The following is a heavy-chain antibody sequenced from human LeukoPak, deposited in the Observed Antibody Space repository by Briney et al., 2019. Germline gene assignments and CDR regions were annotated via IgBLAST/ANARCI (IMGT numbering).Heavy chain of an antibody. J-gene: IGHJ3*02. CDR3: ARLTYYDSSGYSLDAFDI. V-gene: IGHV1-46*01. CDR1: GYTFTSNY. Sequence: GASVKVSCKASGYTFTSNYIHWVRQAPGQGLEWMGMIYPRDGSTSYAQKFQGRVTITADESTSTAYMELSSLRSEDTAVYYCARLTYYDSSGYSLDAFDIWGQGTMVTVSS. D-gene: IGHD3-22*01. CDR2: IYPRDGST.